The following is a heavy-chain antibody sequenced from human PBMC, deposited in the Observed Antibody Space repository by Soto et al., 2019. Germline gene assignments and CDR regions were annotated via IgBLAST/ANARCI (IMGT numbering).Heavy chain of an antibody. J-gene: IGHJ4*02. CDR3: ARVDSIAVAVYYFDY. D-gene: IGHD6-19*01. CDR1: GGSISSYY. Sequence: SETLPLTWTVSGGSISSYYWSWIRQPQGKGLEWIGYIYYSGSTNYNPSLKSRVTISVDTSKNQFSLKLSSVTAADTAVYYCARVDSIAVAVYYFDYWGQGTLVTVSS. CDR2: IYYSGST. V-gene: IGHV4-59*01.